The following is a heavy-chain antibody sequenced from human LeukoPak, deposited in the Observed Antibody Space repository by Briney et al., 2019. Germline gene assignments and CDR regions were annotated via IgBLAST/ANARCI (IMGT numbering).Heavy chain of an antibody. CDR1: GFTFSSYG. CDR2: IWSDGSSK. D-gene: IGHD4-17*01. V-gene: IGHV3-33*06. J-gene: IGHJ4*02. CDR3: AKSYGDLDHFDY. Sequence: GGSLRLSCAASGFTFSSYGIHWVRQAPGKGLEWVALIWSDGSSKYYADSVKGRFTISRDNSKNTVYLQMNSLRADDTAVYFCAKSYGDLDHFDYWGQGTLVTVSS.